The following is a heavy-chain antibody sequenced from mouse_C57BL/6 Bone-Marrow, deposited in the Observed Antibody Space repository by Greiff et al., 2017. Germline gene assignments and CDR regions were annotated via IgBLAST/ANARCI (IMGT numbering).Heavy chain of an antibody. Sequence: QVQLKQSGAELVKPGASVKMSCKASGYTFTSSWITWVKQRPGQGLEWIGDIYPGSGSTNYNEKFKSKATLTVDTSSSTDYMQLSSLTSEDSAVYYCARVTAFYAMDYWGQGTSVTVSS. J-gene: IGHJ4*01. CDR1: GYTFTSSW. D-gene: IGHD3-2*01. V-gene: IGHV1-55*01. CDR2: IYPGSGST. CDR3: ARVTAFYAMDY.